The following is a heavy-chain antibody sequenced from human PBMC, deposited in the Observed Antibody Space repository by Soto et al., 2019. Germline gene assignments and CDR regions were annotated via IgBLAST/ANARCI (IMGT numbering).Heavy chain of an antibody. D-gene: IGHD4-17*01. CDR3: ARDRDTYGLNFFDY. CDR2: IGIGSSTK. Sequence: GGSLRLSCAASGFTFRNYGMNWVRQAPGKGLEWVSYIGIGSSTKYYADSVKGRFTISRDNAKNTLYLQMNSLRAEDTAVYYCARDRDTYGLNFFDYWGQGTLVTVSS. CDR1: GFTFRNYG. J-gene: IGHJ4*02. V-gene: IGHV3-48*04.